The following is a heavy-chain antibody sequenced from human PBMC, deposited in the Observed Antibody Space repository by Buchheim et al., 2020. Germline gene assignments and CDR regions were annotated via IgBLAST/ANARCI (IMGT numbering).Heavy chain of an antibody. CDR2: ISSDGSDQ. Sequence: QVQLVESGGGVVQPGRSLRLSCIVSGITFRNYGVHWVRQAPGKGLEWVAIISSDGSDQYYSDSVKGRFTISRDNSKNTLFLQMNSLRPEDTAVYYCAKDERVEVSGQLGSWGQGTL. D-gene: IGHD6-19*01. CDR3: AKDERVEVSGQLGS. J-gene: IGHJ4*02. CDR1: GITFRNYG. V-gene: IGHV3-30*18.